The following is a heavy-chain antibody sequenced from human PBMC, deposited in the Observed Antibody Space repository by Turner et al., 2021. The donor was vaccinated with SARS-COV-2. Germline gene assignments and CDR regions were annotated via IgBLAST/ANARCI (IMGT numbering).Heavy chain of an antibody. CDR3: AKQQGLYSNPMYYFDY. CDR2: KSYDGSNK. CDR1: GFTFSSYG. Sequence: QVQLVESGGGVVQPGRSLRLSCAASGFTFSSYGMHWVRQAPGKGLEWGAVKSYDGSNKYYADSVKGRFTISRDNSKNTLYLQMNSLRAEDTAVYYCAKQQGLYSNPMYYFDYWGQGTLVTVSS. V-gene: IGHV3-30*18. D-gene: IGHD4-4*01. J-gene: IGHJ4*02.